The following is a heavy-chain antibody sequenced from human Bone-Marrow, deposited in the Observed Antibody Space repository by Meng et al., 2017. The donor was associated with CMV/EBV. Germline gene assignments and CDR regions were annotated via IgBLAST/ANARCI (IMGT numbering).Heavy chain of an antibody. CDR3: TRLVQGY. CDR1: GFTFSNSW. Sequence: LRLDCAASGFTFSNSWMTWVRQAQGKGLEWVGRIKSKTDGGTTDYAAHVKGRFTISRDDSKRTVYLQMNSLKTEDTAVYFCTRLVQGYWGQGTLVTVSS. J-gene: IGHJ1*01. D-gene: IGHD3-10*01. V-gene: IGHV3-15*05. CDR2: IKSKTDGGTT.